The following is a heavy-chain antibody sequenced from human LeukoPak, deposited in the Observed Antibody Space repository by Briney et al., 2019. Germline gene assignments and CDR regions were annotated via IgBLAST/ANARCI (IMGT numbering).Heavy chain of an antibody. CDR3: TTGPWIQLWFHSNY. CDR1: GFTFSSYG. V-gene: IGHV3-33*01. J-gene: IGHJ4*02. D-gene: IGHD5-18*01. CDR2: IWYDGSNK. Sequence: WGSLRLSCAASGFTFSSYGMHWVRQAPGKGLEWVAVIWYDGSNKYYADSVKGRFTISRDNSKNTLYLQMDSLRAEDTAVYYCTTGPWIQLWFHSNYWGQGTLVTVSS.